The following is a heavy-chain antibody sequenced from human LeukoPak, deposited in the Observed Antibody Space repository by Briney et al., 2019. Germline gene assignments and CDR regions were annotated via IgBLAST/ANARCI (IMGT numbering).Heavy chain of an antibody. CDR3: ARDRIAAAQKRAYYYYYYMDV. CDR2: IIPIFGTA. Sequence: SVKVSCKASGGTFSSYAISWVRQAPGQGLEWMGGIIPIFGTANYAQKFQGRVTITTDESTSTAYMELSSLRSEDTAVYYCARDRIAAAQKRAYYYYYYMDVWGKGTTVTVSS. V-gene: IGHV1-69*05. CDR1: GGTFSSYA. J-gene: IGHJ6*03. D-gene: IGHD6-13*01.